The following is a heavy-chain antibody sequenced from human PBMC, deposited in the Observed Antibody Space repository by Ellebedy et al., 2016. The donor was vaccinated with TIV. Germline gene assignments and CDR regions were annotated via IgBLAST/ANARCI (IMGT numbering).Heavy chain of an antibody. V-gene: IGHV1-69*13. CDR2: IITIFGTA. D-gene: IGHD2-15*01. CDR3: ARFGSVFRYCSGGSCHIDY. CDR1: GGTFSSYA. J-gene: IGHJ4*02. Sequence: AASVKVSCKASGGTFSSYAISWVRQAPGQGIEWMVGIITIFGTANYAQKFQGRVTLTADESTSTAYMELSSLRSDDTAVYNCARFGSVFRYCSGGSCHIDYWGQGTLVTVSS.